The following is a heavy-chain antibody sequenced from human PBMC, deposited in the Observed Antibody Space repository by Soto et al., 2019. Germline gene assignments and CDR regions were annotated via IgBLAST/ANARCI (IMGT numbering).Heavy chain of an antibody. CDR3: AGRSFSVEV. V-gene: IGHV5-51*01. Sequence: GESLKISCKGCGYSFTSYWIGGVRPMPGKGLEWMGIIYPGDSEIRYSPSFQGQVTISADKSISAAYLQWSSLKASDTAMYYCAGRSFSVEVWGQGTMVTVSS. J-gene: IGHJ3*01. CDR2: IYPGDSEI. CDR1: GYSFTSYW. D-gene: IGHD2-21*01.